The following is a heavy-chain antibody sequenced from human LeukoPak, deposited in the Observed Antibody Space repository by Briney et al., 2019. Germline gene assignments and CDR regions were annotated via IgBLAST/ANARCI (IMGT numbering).Heavy chain of an antibody. J-gene: IGHJ4*02. Sequence: GGSLGLSCAASGFTFRNYGMHWVRQAPGKGLEWVSSISGSGDSTYYADSVKGRFTISRDNSKNTLFLQMNSLRAEDTAVYYCAKSPDVAGTGRFDYWGQGTLVTVSS. V-gene: IGHV3-23*01. CDR2: ISGSGDST. CDR1: GFTFRNYG. D-gene: IGHD6-19*01. CDR3: AKSPDVAGTGRFDY.